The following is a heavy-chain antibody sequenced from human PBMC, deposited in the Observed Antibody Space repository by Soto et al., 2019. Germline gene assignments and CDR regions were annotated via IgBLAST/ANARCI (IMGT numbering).Heavy chain of an antibody. V-gene: IGHV4-31*03. Sequence: SETLSLTCTVSGGSISSGGYYWSWIRQHPGKGLEWIGYIYYSGSTYYNPSLKSRVTISVDTSKNQFSLKLSSVTAADTAVYYCARDPFRTSSWSPAAFDPWGQGTLVTVSS. CDR1: GGSISSGGYY. CDR2: IYYSGST. D-gene: IGHD6-13*01. J-gene: IGHJ5*02. CDR3: ARDPFRTSSWSPAAFDP.